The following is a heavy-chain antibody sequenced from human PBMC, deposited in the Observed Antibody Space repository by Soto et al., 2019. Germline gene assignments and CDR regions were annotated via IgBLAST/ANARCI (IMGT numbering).Heavy chain of an antibody. J-gene: IGHJ4*02. CDR1: GFTFSSYA. D-gene: IGHD4-17*01. Sequence: QVQLVESGGGVVQPGRSLRLSCAASGFTFSSYAMHWVRQAPGKGLEWVAVISYDGSNKYYADSVKGRFTISRDNSKNTLYLQMNSLRAEDPAVYYCARENGDYPFDYWGQGTLVTVSS. CDR3: ARENGDYPFDY. V-gene: IGHV3-30-3*01. CDR2: ISYDGSNK.